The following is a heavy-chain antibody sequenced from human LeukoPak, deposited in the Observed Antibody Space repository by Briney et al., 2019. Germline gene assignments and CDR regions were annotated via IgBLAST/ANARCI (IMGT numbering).Heavy chain of an antibody. CDR2: ISAYNGNT. CDR1: GYTFTSYG. CDR3: ARDLLWFGESLAGGY. D-gene: IGHD3-10*01. V-gene: IGHV1-18*01. J-gene: IGHJ4*02. Sequence: ASVKVSCKASGYTFTSYGFSWVRQAPGQGLEWMGWISAYNGNTNSVQKLQGRVTMTTDTSTSTAYMELRSLRSDDTAVYYCARDLLWFGESLAGGYWGQGTLVTVSS.